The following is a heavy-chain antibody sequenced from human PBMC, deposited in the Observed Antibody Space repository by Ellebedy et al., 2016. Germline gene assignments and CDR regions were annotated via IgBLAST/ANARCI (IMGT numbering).Heavy chain of an antibody. D-gene: IGHD4-11*01. CDR1: GGSISSYY. J-gene: IGHJ1*01. V-gene: IGHV4-59*01. CDR3: ARGFDYNGYFHH. CDR2: IYYSGST. Sequence: SETLSLTCTVSGGSISSYYWSWIRQPPGKGLEWIGHIYYSGSTNRNPSLKSRVSISVDTSKNQFSLKLSSVTAADTAVYYCARGFDYNGYFHHWGQGTLVTVSS.